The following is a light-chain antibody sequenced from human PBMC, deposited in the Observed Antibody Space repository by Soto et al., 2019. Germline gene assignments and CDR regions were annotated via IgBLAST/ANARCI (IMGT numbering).Light chain of an antibody. J-gene: IGKJ4*01. Sequence: EIVLTQSPGTLSLSPGEGATVSCRASQSVDLNYVAWYQQRPGQAPRLLIYSATSRATGIPNRFSGSGSGTDFSITIGSMQSEDFGVYYCQQYSSLPLTCGGGTKV. CDR2: SAT. CDR1: QSVDLNY. CDR3: QQYSSLPLT. V-gene: IGKV3-20*01.